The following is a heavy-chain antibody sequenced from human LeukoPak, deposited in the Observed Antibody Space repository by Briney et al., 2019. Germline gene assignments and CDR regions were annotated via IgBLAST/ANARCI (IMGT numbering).Heavy chain of an antibody. D-gene: IGHD3-22*01. V-gene: IGHV3-48*03. CDR2: ISSSGSTT. J-gene: IGHJ4*02. CDR1: GFTFSSYE. CDR3: ARDNYDSSGYYFD. Sequence: PGGSLRLSCAASGFTFSSYEMNWVRQAPGKALECVSYISSSGSTTHYADSVKGRFTISRDNAKKSLYLQMNSLRAEDTAVYYCARDNYDSSGYYFDWGQGTLVTVSS.